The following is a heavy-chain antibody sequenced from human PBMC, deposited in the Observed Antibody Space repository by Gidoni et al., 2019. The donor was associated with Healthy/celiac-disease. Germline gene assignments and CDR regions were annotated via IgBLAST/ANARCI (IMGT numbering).Heavy chain of an antibody. CDR2: INSDGSST. CDR1: GFTFISYW. J-gene: IGHJ6*02. D-gene: IGHD6-13*01. CDR3: ARGHSLYYYGMDV. Sequence: EVQLVESGGGSVQPGGSLRLSCAASGFTFISYWMHWVRQAPGKGLVWVSRINSDGSSTSYADSVKGRFTISRDNAKNTLYLQMNSLRAEDTAVYYCARGHSLYYYGMDVWGQGTTVTVSS. V-gene: IGHV3-74*01.